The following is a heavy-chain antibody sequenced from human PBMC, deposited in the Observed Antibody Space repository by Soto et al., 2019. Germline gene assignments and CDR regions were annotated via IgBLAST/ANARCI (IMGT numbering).Heavy chain of an antibody. CDR1: GFTFSSYA. CDR3: GKPKYRGVVVNV. D-gene: IGHD3-10*01. V-gene: IGHV3-23*01. CDR2: ISNDGDR. J-gene: IGHJ6*02. Sequence: VQLLESGGVLVQPGGSLRLSCAASGFTFSSYAIYWVRQAPGKGLEWVSTISNDGDRYYADSVEGRFTISRDNSKNTVYLHMNSLRAEDTAVYYCGKPKYRGVVVNVLGQGTTVTVSS.